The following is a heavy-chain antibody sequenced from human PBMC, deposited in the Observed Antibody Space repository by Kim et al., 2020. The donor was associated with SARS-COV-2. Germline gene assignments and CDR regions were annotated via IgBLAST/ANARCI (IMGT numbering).Heavy chain of an antibody. CDR2: IKSKTDGGTT. CDR3: TTGPPITMVRGWSSLLFDP. Sequence: GGSLRLSCAASGFTFSNAWMSWVRQAPGKGLEWVGRIKSKTDGGTTDYAAPVKGRFTISRDDSKNTLYLQMNSLKTEDTAVYYCTTGPPITMVRGWSSLLFDPWGQGTLVTVSS. D-gene: IGHD3-10*01. J-gene: IGHJ5*02. V-gene: IGHV3-15*01. CDR1: GFTFSNAW.